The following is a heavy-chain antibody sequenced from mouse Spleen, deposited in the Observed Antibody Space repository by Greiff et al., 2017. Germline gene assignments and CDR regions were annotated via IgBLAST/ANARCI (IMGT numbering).Heavy chain of an antibody. Sequence: EVQLKESGPELVKPGASVKISCKASGYSFTDYNMNWVKQSNGKSLEWIGVINPNYGTTSYNQKFKGKATLTVDQSSSTAYMQLNSLTSEDSAVYYCARSYYGSSYYWYFDVWGAGTTVTVSS. V-gene: IGHV1-39*01. CDR3: ARSYYGSSYYWYFDV. CDR2: INPNYGTT. J-gene: IGHJ1*01. CDR1: GYSFTDYN. D-gene: IGHD1-1*01.